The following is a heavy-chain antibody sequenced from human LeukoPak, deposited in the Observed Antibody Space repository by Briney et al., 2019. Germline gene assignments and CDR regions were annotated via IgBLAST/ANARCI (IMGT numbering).Heavy chain of an antibody. CDR1: GYTCTSYY. V-gene: IGHV1-46*01. CDR3: ARVSPRYSRKEPKYYFDY. Sequence: GASVKVSCKAFGYTCTSYYIQWVRQAPGQGLEWVGIINPSGGSPTYAQNFEGRVTMTRDTSTSTAYMELSSLRSEDTAVYYCARVSPRYSRKEPKYYFDYWGQGTLVTVSS. CDR2: INPSGGSP. J-gene: IGHJ4*02. D-gene: IGHD1-1*01.